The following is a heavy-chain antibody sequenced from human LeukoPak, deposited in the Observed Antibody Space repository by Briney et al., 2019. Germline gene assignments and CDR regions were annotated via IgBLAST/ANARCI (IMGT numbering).Heavy chain of an antibody. J-gene: IGHJ4*02. D-gene: IGHD3-10*01. CDR2: INHSGST. V-gene: IGHV4-34*01. Sequence: PSETLSLTCAVYGGSFSGYYWSWIRQPPGKGLEWIGEINHSGSTNYNPSLKSRVTISVDTSKNQFSLKLSSVTAADTAVYYCARGRFRGSGSYFHDYWGQGTLVTVSS. CDR1: GGSFSGYY. CDR3: ARGRFRGSGSYFHDY.